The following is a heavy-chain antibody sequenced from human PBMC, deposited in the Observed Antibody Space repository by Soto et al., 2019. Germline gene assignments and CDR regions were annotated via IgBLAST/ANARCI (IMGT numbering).Heavy chain of an antibody. CDR3: AKGWDSSSWALGY. Sequence: GGSLTLSCAASGFTFSSYAMSWVRQAPGKGLEWVSAISGSGGSTYYTDSGKGRFTISRDNSKNTLYLQMNSLRAEDTAVYYCAKGWDSSSWALGYWGQGTLVTVSS. J-gene: IGHJ4*02. D-gene: IGHD6-13*01. CDR2: ISGSGGST. V-gene: IGHV3-23*01. CDR1: GFTFSSYA.